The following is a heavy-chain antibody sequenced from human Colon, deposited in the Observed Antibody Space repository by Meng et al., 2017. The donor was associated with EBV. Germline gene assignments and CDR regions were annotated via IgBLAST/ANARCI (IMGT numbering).Heavy chain of an antibody. Sequence: QVRLRGVGPGLVKASETLSLTCAVSGGSISSVYWWTWVRQSPGKGLEWIGEIYHSGSTNYNPSLKSRVTISVDKSKNQFSLKLTSVTAADTAVYYCARRPTGIDYWGQGTLVTVSS. D-gene: IGHD2-8*02. CDR1: GGSISSVYW. CDR2: IYHSGST. V-gene: IGHV4-4*02. CDR3: ARRPTGIDY. J-gene: IGHJ4*02.